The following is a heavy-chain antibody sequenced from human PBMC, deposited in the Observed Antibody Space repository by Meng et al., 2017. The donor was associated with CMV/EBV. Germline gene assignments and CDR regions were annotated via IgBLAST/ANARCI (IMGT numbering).Heavy chain of an antibody. J-gene: IGHJ4*02. CDR3: ARGVGGNLPYFDY. CDR1: GGTFIGHV. D-gene: IGHD4-23*01. Sequence: QVQLDQSGTEVKKPGSSVKGSCTASGGTFIGHVISWVRQAPGQGLEWMGGITPTLQIANYAQKFQGRVTITADTSTSTTYMELSSLRSEDTAIYYCARGVGGNLPYFDYWGQGTLVIVSS. V-gene: IGHV1-69*10. CDR2: ITPTLQIA.